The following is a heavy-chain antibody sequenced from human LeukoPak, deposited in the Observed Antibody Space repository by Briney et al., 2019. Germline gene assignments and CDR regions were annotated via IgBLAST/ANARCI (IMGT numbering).Heavy chain of an antibody. V-gene: IGHV3-48*03. Sequence: SGGSLRLPCAASGFTFSSYEMNWVRQAPGKGLEWVSYISSSGSTIYYADSVKGRFTISRDNAKNSLYLQMNSLRAEDTAVYYCARVPGRSSTSCPSCPYWGQGTLVTVSS. J-gene: IGHJ4*02. CDR1: GFTFSSYE. D-gene: IGHD2-2*01. CDR3: ARVPGRSSTSCPSCPY. CDR2: ISSSGSTI.